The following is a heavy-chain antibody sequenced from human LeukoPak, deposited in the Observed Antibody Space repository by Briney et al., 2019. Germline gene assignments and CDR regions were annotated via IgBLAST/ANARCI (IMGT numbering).Heavy chain of an antibody. Sequence: ASVKVSCEVSGYTLTDLSMHWVRQAPGKGIEWMGGFDPEDGETIYARNFQGRVTMTEDTSTDTAYMEVRSLRSEDTAVYYCATSSGYGFLFEYWGQGTLVTVSS. CDR2: FDPEDGET. V-gene: IGHV1-24*01. D-gene: IGHD3-22*01. CDR1: GYTLTDLS. CDR3: ATSSGYGFLFEY. J-gene: IGHJ4*02.